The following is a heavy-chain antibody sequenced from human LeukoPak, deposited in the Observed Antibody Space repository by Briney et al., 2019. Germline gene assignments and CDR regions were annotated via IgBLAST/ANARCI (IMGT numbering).Heavy chain of an antibody. Sequence: GGPLRLSCAASGFTVSSNYMSWVRQAPGKGLEWVSVIYSGGSTYYADSVKGRFTISRDNSKNTLYLQMNSLRAEDTAVYYCARGRTDWLQYQSVYAFDIWGQGTMVTVSS. V-gene: IGHV3-66*01. CDR2: IYSGGST. D-gene: IGHD5-24*01. CDR1: GFTVSSNY. CDR3: ARGRTDWLQYQSVYAFDI. J-gene: IGHJ3*02.